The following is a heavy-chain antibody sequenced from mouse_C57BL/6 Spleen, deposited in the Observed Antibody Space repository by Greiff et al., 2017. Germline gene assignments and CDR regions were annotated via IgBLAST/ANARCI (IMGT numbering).Heavy chain of an antibody. CDR3: AKLGLYYFDY. V-gene: IGHV3-6*01. CDR1: GYSITSGYY. J-gene: IGHJ2*01. Sequence: EVQLVESGPGLVKPSQSLSLTCSVTGYSITSGYYWNWIRQFPGNKLEWMGYISYDGSNNYNPSLKNRISITRDTSNNQFFLKLNSVTTEDTATYYCAKLGLYYFDYWGQGTTLTVSS. CDR2: ISYDGSN. D-gene: IGHD4-1*01.